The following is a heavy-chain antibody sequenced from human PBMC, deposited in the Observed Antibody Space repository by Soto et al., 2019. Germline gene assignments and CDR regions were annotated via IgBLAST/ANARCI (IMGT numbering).Heavy chain of an antibody. Sequence: GGSLRLSCAASGFPFRSYWMSWVRQAPGKGLEWVANIKQDGSEKYYVDSVKGRFTISRDNAKNSLYLQMNSLRAEDTAVYYCARDKQERDSSTPYYYGMDVWGQGTTVTVSS. CDR1: GFPFRSYW. CDR2: IKQDGSEK. CDR3: ARDKQERDSSTPYYYGMDV. J-gene: IGHJ6*02. D-gene: IGHD6-13*01. V-gene: IGHV3-7*03.